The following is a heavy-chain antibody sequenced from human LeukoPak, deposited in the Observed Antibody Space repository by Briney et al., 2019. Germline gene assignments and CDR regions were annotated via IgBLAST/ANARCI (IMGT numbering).Heavy chain of an antibody. V-gene: IGHV4-59*01. CDR3: SRGGPNWFDP. CDR1: GGSISSYY. J-gene: IGHJ5*02. D-gene: IGHD3-16*01. Sequence: PSETLSLTCTVSGGSISSYYWSWIRQPPGKGLEWIGYIYYSGSTNYNPSLKSRVTISVDTSVNQFSLKLSSVTAADTAVYYCSRGGPNWFDPWGQGTLVTVSS. CDR2: IYYSGST.